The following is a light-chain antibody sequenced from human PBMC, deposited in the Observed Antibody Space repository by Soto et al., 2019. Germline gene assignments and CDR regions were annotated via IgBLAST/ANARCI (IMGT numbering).Light chain of an antibody. CDR2: GAS. CDR1: QSVSSN. V-gene: IGKV3-20*01. Sequence: EIVWTQSPGTLSLSPGERATLSCRASQSVSSNLAWYRQKPGQAPRLLIYGASSRATGIPDRFSGSGSGTDFTLTISRLEPEDFAVYYCQQYGSSPITFGQGTRLEI. CDR3: QQYGSSPIT. J-gene: IGKJ5*01.